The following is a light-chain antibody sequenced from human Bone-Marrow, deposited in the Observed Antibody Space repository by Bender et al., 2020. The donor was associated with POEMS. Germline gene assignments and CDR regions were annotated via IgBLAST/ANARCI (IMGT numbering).Light chain of an antibody. Sequence: SYELTQPPSVSVSPGQTARITCSGDALPKHYAYWYQQKPGQAPVLVIFKDYERPSGIPERFFASSSGTVATLTISGAQVEDEGDYYCYSTDSSGNQRVFGGGTKLTVL. V-gene: IGLV3-10*01. J-gene: IGLJ2*01. CDR2: KDY. CDR3: YSTDSSGNQRV. CDR1: ALPKHY.